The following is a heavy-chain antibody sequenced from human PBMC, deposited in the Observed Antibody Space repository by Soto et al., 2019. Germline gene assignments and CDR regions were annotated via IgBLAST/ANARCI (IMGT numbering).Heavy chain of an antibody. Sequence: PSETLSLTCAVSGGSISSYYWSWIRQPPGKGLEWIAYIYYSGSTEYNPSLKSRVTISVDTSKNQFSLKLSSVTAADTAVYYCARHLSTTTAPLPFDSWRQGTLVTVSS. J-gene: IGHJ4*02. V-gene: IGHV4-59*08. D-gene: IGHD1-1*01. CDR3: ARHLSTTTAPLPFDS. CDR2: IYYSGST. CDR1: GGSISSYY.